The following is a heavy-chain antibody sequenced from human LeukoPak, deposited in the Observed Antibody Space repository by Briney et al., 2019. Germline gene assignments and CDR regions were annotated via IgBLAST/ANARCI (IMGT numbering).Heavy chain of an antibody. CDR1: GRSFSGYY. Sequence: PSETLSLTCAVYGRSFSGYYWSWIRQPPGKGLEWIGEINHSGSTNYNPSLKSRVTISVDTSKNQFSLKLSSVTAADTAVYYCARGASYYYDSSGYFGAFDILGQGTMVTVSS. V-gene: IGHV4-34*01. CDR2: INHSGST. J-gene: IGHJ3*02. CDR3: ARGASYYYDSSGYFGAFDI. D-gene: IGHD3-22*01.